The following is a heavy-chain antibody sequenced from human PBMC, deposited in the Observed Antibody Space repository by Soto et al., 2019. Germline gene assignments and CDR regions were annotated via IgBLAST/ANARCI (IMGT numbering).Heavy chain of an antibody. D-gene: IGHD2-21*01. Sequence: EVQLVESGGGLVKPGGSVRLSCVASGLMYSSYSMSWVRQAPGKGLEWVAFISLSGSQINYAASVEGRFTISRDNAKNALYLPMNIARVEDTAIYYCARVISCGGGTCSSVHQYYGMDVWGPGTTVTVSS. CDR2: ISLSGSQI. J-gene: IGHJ6*02. CDR3: ARVISCGGGTCSSVHQYYGMDV. V-gene: IGHV3-21*01. CDR1: GLMYSSYS.